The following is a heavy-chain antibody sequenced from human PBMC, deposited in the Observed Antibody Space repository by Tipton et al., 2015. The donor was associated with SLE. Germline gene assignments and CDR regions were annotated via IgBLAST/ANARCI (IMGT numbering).Heavy chain of an antibody. V-gene: IGHV4-4*09. CDR2: IYSSGST. J-gene: IGHJ4*02. Sequence: TLSLTCTVSGGSLGIHYWSWIRQPPGKGLEWIGYIYSSGSTNYNPSLKSRVTFSVDTSRNQFSLQLTSVTAADTAVYYCARLRYCGDDCYHFDFWGQGTLVTVSS. CDR3: ARLRYCGDDCYHFDF. CDR1: GGSLGIHY. D-gene: IGHD2-21*01.